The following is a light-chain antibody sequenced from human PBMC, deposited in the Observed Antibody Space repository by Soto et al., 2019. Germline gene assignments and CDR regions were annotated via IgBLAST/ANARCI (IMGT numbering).Light chain of an antibody. Sequence: QSALTQPASVSGSPGQSITISCTGTSSDVGGYNYVSWYQQHPGKAPKLMIYEVSNRPSGVAHRFSGSKSGNTASLTISGLHAEDEADYYCSSYTSSNTPVVFGGGTKLTVL. V-gene: IGLV2-14*01. J-gene: IGLJ2*01. CDR3: SSYTSSNTPVV. CDR2: EVS. CDR1: SSDVGGYNY.